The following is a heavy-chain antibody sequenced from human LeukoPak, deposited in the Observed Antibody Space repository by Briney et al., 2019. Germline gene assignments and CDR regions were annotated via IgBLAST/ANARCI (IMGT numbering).Heavy chain of an antibody. D-gene: IGHD4-17*01. CDR3: ARGHDYGDYFLKAPFDY. Sequence: PGGSLRLSCAASGFTFSDYYMSWIRQAPGKGLEWVSYISSSGSTIYYADSVKGRFTISRDNAKNSLYLQMNSLRAEDTAVYYWARGHDYGDYFLKAPFDYWGQGTLVTVSS. V-gene: IGHV3-11*01. CDR1: GFTFSDYY. J-gene: IGHJ4*02. CDR2: ISSSGSTI.